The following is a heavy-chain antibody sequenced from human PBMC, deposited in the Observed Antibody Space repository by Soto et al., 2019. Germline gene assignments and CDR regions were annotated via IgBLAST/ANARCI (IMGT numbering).Heavy chain of an antibody. CDR2: IYYSGST. Sequence: QVQLQESGPGLVKPSQTLSLTCTVSGGSISSGGYYWSWIRQHPGKGLEWIVDIYYSGSTYYNPSLKSRVTTYVDTSKPQCSLKLSSVTAAATAVYYCARGGVRVVINGYYYYGMDVWGQGTTVTVSS. V-gene: IGHV4-31*03. CDR1: GGSISSGGYY. D-gene: IGHD3-3*01. J-gene: IGHJ6*02. CDR3: ARGGVRVVINGYYYYGMDV.